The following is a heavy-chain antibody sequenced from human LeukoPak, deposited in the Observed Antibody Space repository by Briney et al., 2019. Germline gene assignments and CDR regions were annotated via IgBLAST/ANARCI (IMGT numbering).Heavy chain of an antibody. J-gene: IGHJ6*03. CDR3: ARGVPYDFWSGYFAYYYYMDV. Sequence: SSETLSLTCTVSGGSISSYYWSWIRQPPGKGLEWIGYIYYSGSTNYNPSLKSRVTISVDTSKNQFSLKLSSVTAADTAVYYCARGVPYDFWSGYFAYYYYMDVWGKGTTVTVSS. V-gene: IGHV4-59*01. CDR1: GGSISSYY. D-gene: IGHD3-3*01. CDR2: IYYSGST.